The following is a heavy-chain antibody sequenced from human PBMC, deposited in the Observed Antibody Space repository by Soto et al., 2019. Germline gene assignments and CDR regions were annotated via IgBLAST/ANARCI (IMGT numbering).Heavy chain of an antibody. D-gene: IGHD1-26*01. CDR2: MKPDGSDK. V-gene: IGHV3-7*01. Sequence: EVQLVESGGGLVQPGGSLRLSCAASGFTFSTYWMSWVRQAPGKGLEWVAIMKPDGSDKYYVDSVKGRFTISRDNAKNSVYLQMNSLRVEDTAVYYCTTGSLGDWGQGTLVTVSS. CDR3: TTGSLGD. J-gene: IGHJ4*02. CDR1: GFTFSTYW.